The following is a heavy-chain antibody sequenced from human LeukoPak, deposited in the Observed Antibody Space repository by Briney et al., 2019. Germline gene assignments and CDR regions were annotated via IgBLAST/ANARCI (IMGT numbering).Heavy chain of an antibody. Sequence: SETLSLTCTVSGGSISSNRYYWGWIRQPPGKGLEWIGNIHYSGSTYYNPSLKTRVTISEDTSKNQFSLKLTSVTAADTAVYLLGRPYCTKSLLHQEARNLDGLGQGTMGTGSS. V-gene: IGHV4-39*01. CDR1: GGSISSNRYY. CDR2: IHYSGST. D-gene: IGHD2-8*01. J-gene: IGHJ3*01. CDR3: GRPYCTKSLLHQEARNLDG.